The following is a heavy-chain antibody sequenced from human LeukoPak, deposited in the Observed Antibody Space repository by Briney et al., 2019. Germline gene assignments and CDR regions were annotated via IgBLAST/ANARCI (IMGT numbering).Heavy chain of an antibody. Sequence: ASVKVSCKASGYTFTSYGISWVRQAPGQGLEWMGWISAYNGNTNYAQKLQGRVTMTTDTSTSTAYMELRSLRSDDTAVYHCARAPDFDWLLLFDNWGQGTLVTVSS. CDR2: ISAYNGNT. J-gene: IGHJ4*02. CDR3: ARAPDFDWLLLFDN. CDR1: GYTFTSYG. D-gene: IGHD3-9*01. V-gene: IGHV1-18*01.